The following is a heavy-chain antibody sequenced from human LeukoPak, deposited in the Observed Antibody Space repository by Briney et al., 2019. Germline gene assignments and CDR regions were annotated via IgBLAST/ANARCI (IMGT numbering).Heavy chain of an antibody. CDR3: ASVYSRTYSFDY. V-gene: IGHV4-34*01. Sequence: SETLSLTCAVYGGSFSGYYWSWIRQPPGKGLEWIGEINHSGSTNYNPSLKSRVTISVDTSKNQFSLKLSSVTAADTAVYYCASVYSRTYSFDYWGQGTLVTVSP. CDR2: INHSGST. CDR1: GGSFSGYY. D-gene: IGHD6-13*01. J-gene: IGHJ4*02.